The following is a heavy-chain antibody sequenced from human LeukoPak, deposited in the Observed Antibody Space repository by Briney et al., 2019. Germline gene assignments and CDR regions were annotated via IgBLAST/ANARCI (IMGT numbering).Heavy chain of an antibody. D-gene: IGHD6-6*01. Sequence: GGSLRLSCAASGFTFSSYAMHWVRQAPGKGLEWVAVISYDGSNKYYADSVKGRFTISRDNSKNTLYLQMNSLRAEDTAVYYCAREGADTSSDMGYFQHWGQGTLVTVSS. V-gene: IGHV3-30-3*01. CDR1: GFTFSSYA. J-gene: IGHJ1*01. CDR2: ISYDGSNK. CDR3: AREGADTSSDMGYFQH.